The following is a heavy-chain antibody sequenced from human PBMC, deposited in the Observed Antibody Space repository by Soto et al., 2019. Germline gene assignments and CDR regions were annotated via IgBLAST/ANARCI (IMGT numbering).Heavy chain of an antibody. J-gene: IGHJ6*02. V-gene: IGHV3-74*01. CDR1: GFTFSSYW. Sequence: EVQLVESGGGLVQPGGSLRLSCAASGFTFSSYWMHWVRQAPGKGLVWVSRINSDGSSTSYADSVKGRFTISRGNAKNTLYLQMNSLRAEDTAVYYCARDPQPPYYDWYGMDVWGQGTTVTVSS. CDR2: INSDGSST. CDR3: ARDPQPPYYDWYGMDV. D-gene: IGHD3-3*01.